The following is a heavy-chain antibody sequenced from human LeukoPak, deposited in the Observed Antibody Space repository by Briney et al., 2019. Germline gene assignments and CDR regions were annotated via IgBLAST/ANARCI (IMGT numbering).Heavy chain of an antibody. Sequence: SETLSLTCTVSGGSISSGGYYWSWIRQHPGKGLEWIGYIYYSGSTYYNPSLKSRVTISVDTPKNQFSLKLSSVTAADTAVYYCARQDYYYYGMDVWGQGTTVTVSS. CDR3: ARQDYYYYGMDV. V-gene: IGHV4-31*03. CDR1: GGSISSGGYY. J-gene: IGHJ6*02. CDR2: IYYSGST.